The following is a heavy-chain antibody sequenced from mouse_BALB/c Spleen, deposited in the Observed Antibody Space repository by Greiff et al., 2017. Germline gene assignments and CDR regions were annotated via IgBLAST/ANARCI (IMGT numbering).Heavy chain of an antibody. CDR2: INPSSGYT. CDR3: ARSEGLRHPWFAY. J-gene: IGHJ3*01. Sequence: QVQLQQSAAELARPGASVKMSCKASGYTFTSYTMHWVKQRPGQGLEWIGYINPSSGYTEYNQKFKDKTTLTADKSSSTAYMQLSSLTSEDSAVYYFARSEGLRHPWFAYWGQGTLVTVSA. CDR1: GYTFTSYT. D-gene: IGHD2-4*01. V-gene: IGHV1-4*02.